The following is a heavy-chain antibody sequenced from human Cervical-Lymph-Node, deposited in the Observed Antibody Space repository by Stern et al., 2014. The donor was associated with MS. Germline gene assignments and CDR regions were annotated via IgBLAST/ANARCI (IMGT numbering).Heavy chain of an antibody. D-gene: IGHD2-21*02. CDR1: GNSFTSYW. CDR3: ASHRDWGDWSFDD. CDR2: IYLGDSAT. Sequence: EVQLVESGAEVKKPGEALKISCKGSGNSFTSYWIGWVRQKPGKGLEWVGIIYLGDSATRYSPSFQGQVTISVDNSIRTAYLQWSSLKASDTAMYYCASHRDWGDWSFDDWGQGTLVTVSS. J-gene: IGHJ4*02. V-gene: IGHV5-51*03.